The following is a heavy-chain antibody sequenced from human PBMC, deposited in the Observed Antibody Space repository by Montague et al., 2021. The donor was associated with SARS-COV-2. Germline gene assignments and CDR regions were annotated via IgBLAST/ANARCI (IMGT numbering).Heavy chain of an antibody. V-gene: IGHV4-61*05. Sequence: SETLPLTCTVSGGSISSSSYYWSWLRQPPGKGLEWIGYIYYSGSTNYNPSLKSRVTISVDTSKNQFSLKLSSVTAADTAVYYCARTYYYGSVVWFDPWGQGTLVTVSS. J-gene: IGHJ5*02. D-gene: IGHD3-10*01. CDR2: IYYSGST. CDR1: GGSISSSSYY. CDR3: ARTYYYGSVVWFDP.